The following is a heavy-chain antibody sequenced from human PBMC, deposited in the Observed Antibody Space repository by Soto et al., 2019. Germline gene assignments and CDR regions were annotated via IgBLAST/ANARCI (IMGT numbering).Heavy chain of an antibody. CDR3: AKDLGGIAVAGCFDY. CDR1: GFTFISHA. V-gene: IGHV3-23*01. Sequence: EVQLLESGGGLVQPGGSLRLSCAASGFTFISHAMSWVRQAPGKGLEWVSAISGGGGSTYYADSVKGRCTISRDNSKNTLYLQMNSLRAEDTAVYYCAKDLGGIAVAGCFDYWGQGTLVTVSS. D-gene: IGHD6-19*01. J-gene: IGHJ4*02. CDR2: ISGGGGST.